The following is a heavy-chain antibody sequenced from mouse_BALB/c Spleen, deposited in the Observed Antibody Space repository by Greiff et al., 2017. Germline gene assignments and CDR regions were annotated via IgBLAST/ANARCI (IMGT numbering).Heavy chain of an antibody. D-gene: IGHD2-2*01. CDR3: ARLMVTTYAMDY. V-gene: IGHV2-2*02. J-gene: IGHJ4*01. CDR1: GFSLTSYG. Sequence: QVQLQQSGPGLVQPSQSLSITCTVSGFSLTSYGVHWVRQSPGKGQEWLGVIWSGGSTDYNAAFISRLSISKDNSKSQVFFKMNSLQANDTAIYYCARLMVTTYAMDYWGQGTSVTVSS. CDR2: IWSGGST.